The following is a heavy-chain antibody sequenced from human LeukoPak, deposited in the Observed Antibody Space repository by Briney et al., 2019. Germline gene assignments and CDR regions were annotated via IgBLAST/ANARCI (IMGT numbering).Heavy chain of an antibody. D-gene: IGHD1-26*01. J-gene: IGHJ5*02. CDR1: GYTFTSYG. V-gene: IGHV1-69*13. CDR3: ARDLGNNWFDP. CDR2: IIPIFGTA. Sequence: ASVKVSCQASGYTFTSYGISWVRQAPGQGLEWMGGIIPIFGTANYAQKFQGRVTITADESTSTAYMELSSLRSEDTAVYYCARDLGNNWFDPWGQGTLVTVSS.